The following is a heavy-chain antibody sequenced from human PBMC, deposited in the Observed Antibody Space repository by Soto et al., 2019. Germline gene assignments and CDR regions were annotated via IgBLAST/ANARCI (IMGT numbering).Heavy chain of an antibody. Sequence: KVSCKASGYTFTSYGISWVRQAPGQGLEWMGWISAYNGNTNYAQKLQGRVTMTTDTSTSTAYMELRSLRSDDTAVYYCARDYDFWSGAYYFDYWGQGTLVTVSS. CDR3: ARDYDFWSGAYYFDY. V-gene: IGHV1-18*01. J-gene: IGHJ4*02. CDR2: ISAYNGNT. CDR1: GYTFTSYG. D-gene: IGHD3-3*01.